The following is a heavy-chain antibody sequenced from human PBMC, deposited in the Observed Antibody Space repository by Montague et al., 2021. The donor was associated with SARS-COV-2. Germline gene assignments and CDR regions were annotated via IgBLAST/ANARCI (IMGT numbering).Heavy chain of an antibody. CDR1: GFTFSSYA. D-gene: IGHD6-13*01. V-gene: IGHV3-23*01. CDR3: AKVGSSWYHGYYYGMDV. CDR2: ISGSGGST. Sequence: SLRLSCAASGFTFSSYAMSWVRQAPGKGLEWVSAISGSGGSTYDXDSXKGLFTISRDNSKNTLYLQMNSLRAEDTAVYYCAKVGSSWYHGYYYGMDVWGQGTTVTVSS. J-gene: IGHJ6*02.